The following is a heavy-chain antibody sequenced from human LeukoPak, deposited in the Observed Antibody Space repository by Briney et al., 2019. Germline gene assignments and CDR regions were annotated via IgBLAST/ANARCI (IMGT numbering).Heavy chain of an antibody. J-gene: IGHJ6*02. CDR2: IYSGGTT. CDR3: ARDRPRAV. V-gene: IGHV3-53*01. CDR1: GFSVSSNY. Sequence: GGSLRLSCAASGFSVSSNYMSWVRQAPGKGLERVSVIYSGGTTYYADSVKGRFAISRDNSKNTLYLQMNSLRAEDTAVYYCARDRPRAVWGQGTTVSVSS.